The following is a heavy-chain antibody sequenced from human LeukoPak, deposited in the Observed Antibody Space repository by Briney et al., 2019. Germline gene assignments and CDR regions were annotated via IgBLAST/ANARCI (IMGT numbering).Heavy chain of an antibody. Sequence: PGGSLRLSCAASGLTFSSYAMSWVRQAPGKGLDWVPTISGTGGSTYYGDSVKGRFTISRDNSKNTLYLQMNSLRAEDTAVYFCASRENNYGLGDWGQGTLVTVSS. CDR1: GLTFSSYA. CDR3: ASRENNYGLGD. CDR2: ISGTGGST. V-gene: IGHV3-23*01. D-gene: IGHD3-10*01. J-gene: IGHJ1*01.